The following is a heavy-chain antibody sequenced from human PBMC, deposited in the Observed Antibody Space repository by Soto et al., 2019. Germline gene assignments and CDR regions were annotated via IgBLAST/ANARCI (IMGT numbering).Heavy chain of an antibody. CDR3: ASGAAAGRXYYYGMDV. CDR2: INHSGST. CDR1: GGSFSGYY. J-gene: IGHJ6*02. V-gene: IGHV4-34*01. D-gene: IGHD6-13*01. Sequence: SETLSLTCAVYGGSFSGYYWSWIRQPPGKGLEWIGEINHSGSTNYNPSLKSRVTISVDTSKNQFSLKLSSVTAADTAVYYCASGAAAGRXYYYGMDVWGQGTTVTVSS.